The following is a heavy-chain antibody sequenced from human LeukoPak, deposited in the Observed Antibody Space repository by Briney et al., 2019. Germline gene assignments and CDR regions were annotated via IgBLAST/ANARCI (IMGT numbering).Heavy chain of an antibody. V-gene: IGHV1-2*02. Sequence: RASVKVSCKASGYTFTAYYIRWVRQAPGQGLEWVGWINPNSGGTNYAQKFQGRVTMTRDTSISTAYMELSGLRSDDTAVYYCARSEWMVRENDYWGEGTLVTVSS. CDR3: ARSEWMVRENDY. CDR1: GYTFTAYY. J-gene: IGHJ4*02. D-gene: IGHD6-19*01. CDR2: INPNSGGT.